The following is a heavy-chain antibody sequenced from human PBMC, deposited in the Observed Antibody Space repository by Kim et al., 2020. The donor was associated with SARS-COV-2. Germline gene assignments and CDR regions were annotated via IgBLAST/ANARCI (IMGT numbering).Heavy chain of an antibody. CDR2: IYYSGST. D-gene: IGHD5-18*01. CDR1: GGSISSYY. J-gene: IGHJ5*02. V-gene: IGHV4-59*08. CDR3: ARGGDTAMITSDWFDP. Sequence: SETLSLTCTVSGGSISSYYWSWIRQPPGKGLEWIGYIYYSGSTNYNPSLKSRVTMLVDTSKNQFSLKMRSVTAADTAVYSFARGGDTAMITSDWFDPWG.